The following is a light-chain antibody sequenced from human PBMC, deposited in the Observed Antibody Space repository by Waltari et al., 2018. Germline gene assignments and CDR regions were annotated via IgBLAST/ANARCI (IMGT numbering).Light chain of an antibody. CDR2: GAS. Sequence: EIVMTQSPATLSVSPGARAPLPCRASQSVSSNLAWYQQKPGQAPRLLIYGASTRATGIPARFSGSGSGTEFTLTISSLQSEDFAVYYCQQYNNWPPSITFGQGTRLEIK. J-gene: IGKJ5*01. V-gene: IGKV3-15*01. CDR1: QSVSSN. CDR3: QQYNNWPPSIT.